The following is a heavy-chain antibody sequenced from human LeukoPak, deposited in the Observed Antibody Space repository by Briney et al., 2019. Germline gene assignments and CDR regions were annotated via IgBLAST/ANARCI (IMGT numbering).Heavy chain of an antibody. Sequence: SSETLSLTCAVYGGSFSGYYWSWIRQPAGKGLEWIGRIYTSGSTNYNPSLKSRVTMSVDTPKNQFSLKLSSVTAADTAVYYCARVGVSSGWYFDYWGQGTLVTVSS. CDR1: GGSFSGYY. D-gene: IGHD6-19*01. CDR2: IYTSGST. J-gene: IGHJ4*02. CDR3: ARVGVSSGWYFDY. V-gene: IGHV4-59*10.